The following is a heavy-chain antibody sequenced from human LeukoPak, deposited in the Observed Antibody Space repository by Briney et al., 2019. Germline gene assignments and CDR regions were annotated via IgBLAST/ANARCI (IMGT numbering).Heavy chain of an antibody. D-gene: IGHD2-2*01. J-gene: IGHJ4*02. CDR1: GFTFDDYA. CDR3: AKDGTIDCSSTSCYGPLDY. V-gene: IGHV3-43D*03. Sequence: PGGSLRLSCAASGFTFDDYAMHWVRQAPGKGLEWVSLLSWDGGSTYYADSVKGRFTISRDNSKNSLYLQMNSLRAEDTALYYCAKDGTIDCSSTSCYGPLDYWGQGTLVTVSS. CDR2: LSWDGGST.